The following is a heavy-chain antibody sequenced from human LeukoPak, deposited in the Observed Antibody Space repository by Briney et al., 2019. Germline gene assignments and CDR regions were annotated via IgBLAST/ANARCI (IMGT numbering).Heavy chain of an antibody. V-gene: IGHV3-23*01. D-gene: IGHD5-18*01. CDR2: IFPSSVEI. Sequence: GGPLRLSCAASGFTFSDFPMIWVRQAPGKGLEWVSTIFPSSVEIHYADSVKGRFTISRDNSRSTLSLQMDSLRAEDTATYYCATYRQIQVPFEFWGQGTLVTVSS. CDR1: GFTFSDFP. CDR3: ATYRQIQVPFEF. J-gene: IGHJ4*02.